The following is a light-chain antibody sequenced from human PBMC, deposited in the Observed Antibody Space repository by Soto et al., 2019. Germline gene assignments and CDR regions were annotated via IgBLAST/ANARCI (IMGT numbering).Light chain of an antibody. Sequence: QSALTQPRSVSGSPGQSVTISCTGTTNDVGNYNYVSWYQQHPSKAPKLMIYDVTKRPSGVPDRFSSSKSGNTASLTISWLQAEDEADYYCCSYAGSYSYVFGTGTKLTVL. CDR3: CSYAGSYSYV. CDR1: TNDVGNYNY. J-gene: IGLJ1*01. CDR2: DVT. V-gene: IGLV2-11*01.